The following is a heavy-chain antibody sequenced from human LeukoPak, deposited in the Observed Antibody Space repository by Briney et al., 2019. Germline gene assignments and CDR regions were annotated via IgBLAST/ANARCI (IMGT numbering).Heavy chain of an antibody. D-gene: IGHD3-16*01. CDR3: ARDVWGDRDSYFDS. Sequence: GGSLRLSCAASGFTFSRYWMRWVRQAPGKGLEWVSRINTDGRSASYGVSVKGRFTISRDNAKNTLELQMNSLRAEDTAVYFCARDVWGDRDSYFDSWGQGTLVTVSS. CDR2: INTDGRSA. J-gene: IGHJ4*02. CDR1: GFTFSRYW. V-gene: IGHV3-74*01.